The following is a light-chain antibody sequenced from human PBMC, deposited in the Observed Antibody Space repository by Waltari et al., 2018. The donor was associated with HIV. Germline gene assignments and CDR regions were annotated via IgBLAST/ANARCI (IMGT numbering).Light chain of an antibody. Sequence: QSVVTPPPSASGTPGHRVTISCSGSSSNIGSNYVYWYQQLPGTAPQLLIYRTNQRSSGVPDRLAGSKSGTSASLAISGRRPEDEAEYYCAAWDDSLSGWVFGGGTKLTVL. J-gene: IGLJ3*02. CDR2: RTN. CDR3: AAWDDSLSGWV. CDR1: SSNIGSNY. V-gene: IGLV1-47*01.